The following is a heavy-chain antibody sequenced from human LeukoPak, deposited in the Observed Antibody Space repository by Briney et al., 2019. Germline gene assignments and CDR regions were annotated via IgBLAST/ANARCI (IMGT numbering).Heavy chain of an antibody. D-gene: IGHD2-21*02. V-gene: IGHV4-59*01. Sequence: SETLSLTCTVSGGSISSYYWSWIRQPPGKGLEWIGYIYYSGSTNYNPSLKSRVTISVDTSKNQFSLKLSSATAADTAVYYCARGVVVTVSGGDRGKYSWFDPWGQGTLVTVSS. CDR1: GGSISSYY. CDR3: ARGVVVTVSGGDRGKYSWFDP. J-gene: IGHJ5*02. CDR2: IYYSGST.